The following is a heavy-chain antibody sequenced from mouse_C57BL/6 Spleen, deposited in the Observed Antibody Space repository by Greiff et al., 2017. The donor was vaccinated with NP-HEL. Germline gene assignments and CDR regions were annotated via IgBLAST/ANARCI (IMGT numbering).Heavy chain of an antibody. CDR3: ARGGGYGSPYAMDY. J-gene: IGHJ4*01. Sequence: QVQLQQPGAELVKPGASVKLSCKASGYTFTSYWMQWVKQRPGQGLEWIGEIDPSDSYTNYNQKFKGKATLTVDTSSSPAYMQLSSLTSEDSAVYYCARGGGYGSPYAMDYWGQGTSVTVSS. D-gene: IGHD1-1*01. CDR1: GYTFTSYW. CDR2: IDPSDSYT. V-gene: IGHV1-50*01.